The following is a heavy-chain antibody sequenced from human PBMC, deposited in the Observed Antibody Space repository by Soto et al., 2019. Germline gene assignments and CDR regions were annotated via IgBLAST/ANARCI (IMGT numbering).Heavy chain of an antibody. D-gene: IGHD5-18*01. Sequence: SVKVSCKASGGTFSSYAISWVRQAPGQVLEWMGGIIPIFGTANYAQKFQGRVTITADESTSTAYMELSRLRSDDTAVYYCARGSYSYGFRDYWGQGTLVTVSS. J-gene: IGHJ4*02. CDR2: IIPIFGTA. V-gene: IGHV1-69*13. CDR1: GGTFSSYA. CDR3: ARGSYSYGFRDY.